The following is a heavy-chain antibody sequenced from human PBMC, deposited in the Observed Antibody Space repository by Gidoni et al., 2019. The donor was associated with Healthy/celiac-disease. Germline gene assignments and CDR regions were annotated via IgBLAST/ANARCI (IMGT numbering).Heavy chain of an antibody. CDR2: ISSISSYI. D-gene: IGHD2-2*01. V-gene: IGHV3-21*01. J-gene: IGHJ4*02. CDR1: GFTFSSYS. CDR3: ARVFRYCSSTSCAAIDY. Sequence: EVQMVESVGGLVKPGGSLRLSCAASGFTFSSYSMNWVRPAPGQGLEWVASISSISSYIDYADSVKGRYTISRDNAKNSLYLQMNSRRAEDTAVYYCARVFRYCSSTSCAAIDYWGQGTLVTVSS.